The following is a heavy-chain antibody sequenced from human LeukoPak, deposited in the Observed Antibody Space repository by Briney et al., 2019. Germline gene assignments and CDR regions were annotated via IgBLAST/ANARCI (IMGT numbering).Heavy chain of an antibody. J-gene: IGHJ6*02. CDR2: IYSGSST. D-gene: IGHD3-10*01. Sequence: PGGSLRLSCAASGFTVSSNYMSWVRQAPGKGLEWVSVIYSGSSTYYADSVKGRFTISRDNSKNTLYLQMNSLRAEDTAVYYCARDFGSGSYRSDYYYGMDVWGQGTTVTVSS. CDR3: ARDFGSGSYRSDYYYGMDV. V-gene: IGHV3-66*01. CDR1: GFTVSSNY.